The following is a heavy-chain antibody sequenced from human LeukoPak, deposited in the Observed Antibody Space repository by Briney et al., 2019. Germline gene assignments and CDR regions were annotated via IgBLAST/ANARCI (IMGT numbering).Heavy chain of an antibody. CDR1: GFTFSSYA. J-gene: IGHJ4*02. CDR2: ISGSGGST. D-gene: IGHD2-2*01. V-gene: IGHV3-23*01. Sequence: QPGGSLRLSCAASGFTFSSYAMGWVRQAPGKGLEWVSAISGSGGSTYYADSVKGRFTISRDNSKNTLYLQMNSLRAEDTAVYYCAKDSCRSTSCYRGVDYWGQGTLVTVSS. CDR3: AKDSCRSTSCYRGVDY.